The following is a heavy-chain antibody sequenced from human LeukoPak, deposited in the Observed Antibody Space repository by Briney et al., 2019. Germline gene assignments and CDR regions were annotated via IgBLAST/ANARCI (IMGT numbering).Heavy chain of an antibody. Sequence: PSETLSLTCAVYGGSFSGYYWTWSRQPPEKGLELMGDSNHSGSSNYNPSLKSRVTISVDTSKNQVSLKLSSVTAADTAVYYCARGPSAWTATPQYGMDVWGQGTTVTVSS. J-gene: IGHJ6*02. CDR2: SNHSGSS. D-gene: IGHD3/OR15-3a*01. CDR1: GGSFSGYY. V-gene: IGHV4-34*01. CDR3: ARGPSAWTATPQYGMDV.